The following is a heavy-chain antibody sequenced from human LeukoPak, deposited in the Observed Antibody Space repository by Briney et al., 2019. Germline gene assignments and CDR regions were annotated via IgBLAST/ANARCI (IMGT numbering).Heavy chain of an antibody. CDR2: INPSGGIT. V-gene: IGHV1-46*01. CDR3: ARTTAAAGTSWFDY. Sequence: ASVKVSCMASGYTFTSYYMHWVRQAPGQGLEWMGIINPSGGITTYAQKFQGRVTMTRDTSTSTVYMELYSLRSEDTAIYYCARTTAAAGTSWFDYWGQGTLVTVSS. D-gene: IGHD6-13*01. CDR1: GYTFTSYY. J-gene: IGHJ4*02.